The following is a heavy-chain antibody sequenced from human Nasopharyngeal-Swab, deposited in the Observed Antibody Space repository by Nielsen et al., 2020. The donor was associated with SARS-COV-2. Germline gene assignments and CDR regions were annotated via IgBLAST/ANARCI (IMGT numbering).Heavy chain of an antibody. CDR3: ARLPLLLSQTSDSPLDS. J-gene: IGHJ4*02. Sequence: GSLRLSCAVSGGPMTSANHYWARIRQPPGKGLEWIGTIYYSGGTYYNSSLKSRVTLSVDTSKKLFSLRLVSLAPADTAVYFCARLPLLLSQTSDSPLDSWGQGILVTVSS. CDR1: GGPMTSANHY. CDR2: IYYSGGT. V-gene: IGHV4-39*02. D-gene: IGHD2-15*01.